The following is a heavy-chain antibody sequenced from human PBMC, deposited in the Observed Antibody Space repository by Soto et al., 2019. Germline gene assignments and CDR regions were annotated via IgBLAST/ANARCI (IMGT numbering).Heavy chain of an antibody. D-gene: IGHD3-22*01. CDR2: IYYSGST. Sequence: PSETLSLTCTVSGGSISSSSYYWGRIRQPPGKGLEWIGSIYYSGSTYYNPSLKSRVTISVDTSKNQFSLKLSSVTAADTAVYYCARHIDDSSGYYYLFDYWGQGTLVTVSS. CDR1: GGSISSSSYY. V-gene: IGHV4-39*01. CDR3: ARHIDDSSGYYYLFDY. J-gene: IGHJ4*02.